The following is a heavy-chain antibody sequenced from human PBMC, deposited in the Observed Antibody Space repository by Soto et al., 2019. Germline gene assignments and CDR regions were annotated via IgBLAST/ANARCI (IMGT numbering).Heavy chain of an antibody. V-gene: IGHV3-74*01. CDR2: INNEGSST. Sequence: GGSLRLSCAASGFTFSSYWMHWVRQAPGKGLVWVSRINNEGSSTYYADSVKGRFTISRDNAKNTLYLQMNSLRAEDTAVYYCAREADSGFYYTHWGRGTLVTVSS. CDR3: AREADSGFYYTH. J-gene: IGHJ4*02. D-gene: IGHD1-26*01. CDR1: GFTFSSYW.